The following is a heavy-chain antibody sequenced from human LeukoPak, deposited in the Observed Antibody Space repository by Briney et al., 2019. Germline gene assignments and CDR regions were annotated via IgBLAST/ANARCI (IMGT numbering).Heavy chain of an antibody. V-gene: IGHV1-18*04. CDR3: ARDRGSTSCYYY. CDR1: GYTFTGYY. CDR2: ISAYNGNT. D-gene: IGHD2-2*01. Sequence: ASVKVSCKASGYTFTGYYMHWVRQAPGQGLEWMGWISAYNGNTNYAQKLQGRVTMTTDTSTSTAYMELRSLRSDDTAVYYCARDRGSTSCYYYWGQGTLVTVSS. J-gene: IGHJ4*02.